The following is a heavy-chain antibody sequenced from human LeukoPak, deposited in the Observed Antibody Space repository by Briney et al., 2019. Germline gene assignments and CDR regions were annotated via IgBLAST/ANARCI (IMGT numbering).Heavy chain of an antibody. Sequence: SETLSLTCTVSGGSISSSSYYWGWIRQPPGKGLEWIGSIYYSGSTYYNPSLKSRVTISVDTSKNQFSLKLSSVTAADTAVYYCARNPITILSARQGAGVDNWFDPWGQGTLVTVSS. CDR3: ARNPITILSARQGAGVDNWFDP. D-gene: IGHD3-9*01. J-gene: IGHJ5*02. CDR2: IYYSGST. V-gene: IGHV4-39*07. CDR1: GGSISSSSYY.